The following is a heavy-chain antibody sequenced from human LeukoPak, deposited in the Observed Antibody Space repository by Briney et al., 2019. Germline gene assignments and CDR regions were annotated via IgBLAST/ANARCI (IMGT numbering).Heavy chain of an antibody. Sequence: PSETLSLTCTVSGGSISSYYWSWIRQPAGEGLEWIGRIHSSGSTDYNPSLKSRVTTSVDTSKNQLSLKMSSVTAADTAVYYCARCWSSSFYYFDYWGQGTLVTVSS. CDR2: IHSSGST. CDR3: ARCWSSSFYYFDY. J-gene: IGHJ4*02. CDR1: GGSISSYY. V-gene: IGHV4-4*07. D-gene: IGHD6-13*01.